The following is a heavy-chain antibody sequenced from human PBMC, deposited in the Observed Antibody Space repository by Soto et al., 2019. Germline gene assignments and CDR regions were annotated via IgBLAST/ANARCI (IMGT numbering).Heavy chain of an antibody. CDR1: GFTFSSYA. CDR2: ISGSGGST. J-gene: IGHJ4*02. D-gene: IGHD3-22*01. Sequence: GGSLRLSCAASGFTFSSYAMSWVRQAPGKGLEWVSAISGSGGSTYYADSVKSRFTISRDNSKNTLYLQMNSLRAEDTAVYYCAKDRIDPNYYDSSGLSRYWGQGTLVTVSS. CDR3: AKDRIDPNYYDSSGLSRY. V-gene: IGHV3-23*01.